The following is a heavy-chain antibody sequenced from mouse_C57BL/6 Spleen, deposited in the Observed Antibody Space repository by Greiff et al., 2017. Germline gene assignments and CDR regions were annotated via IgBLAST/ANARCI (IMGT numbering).Heavy chain of an antibody. J-gene: IGHJ1*03. CDR2: ISNLAYSI. CDR3: ARHEGDGYNWYFDV. V-gene: IGHV5-15*01. D-gene: IGHD2-3*01. Sequence: EVMLVESGGGLVQPGGSLKLSCAASGFTFSDYGMAWVRQAPRKGPEWVAFISNLAYSIYYADTVTGRFTISRENAKNTLYLEMSSLRSEDTAMYYCARHEGDGYNWYFDVWGTGTTVTVSS. CDR1: GFTFSDYG.